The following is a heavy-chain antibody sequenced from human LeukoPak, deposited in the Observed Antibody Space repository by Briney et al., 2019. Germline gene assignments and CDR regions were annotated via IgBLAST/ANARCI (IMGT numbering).Heavy chain of an antibody. CDR3: ARQYYAYYDSSGYYIDY. J-gene: IGHJ4*02. CDR2: IYPGDSDT. V-gene: IGHV5-51*01. CDR1: GYSFTSYW. Sequence: GESLKISCKGSGYSFTSYWIGWVRQMPGKGLEWMGIIYPGDSDTRCSPSFQGQVTISADKSISTAYLQWSSLKASDTAMYYCARQYYAYYDSSGYYIDYWGQGTLVTVSS. D-gene: IGHD3-22*01.